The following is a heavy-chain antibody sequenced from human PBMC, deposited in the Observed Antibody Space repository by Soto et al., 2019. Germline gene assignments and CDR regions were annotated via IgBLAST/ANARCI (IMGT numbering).Heavy chain of an antibody. V-gene: IGHV2-26*01. Sequence: QVTLKESGPVLVNPTETLTLTCTVSGFSLSNARMGVSWIRQPPGKALEWLAHIFSNDEKSYSTSLKSRLTISKDTSKSQVVLTMTNMDPVDTATYYCARIGGRGQWLVRHAAFDIWGQGTMVTVSS. CDR2: IFSNDEK. J-gene: IGHJ3*02. D-gene: IGHD6-19*01. CDR1: GFSLSNARMG. CDR3: ARIGGRGQWLVRHAAFDI.